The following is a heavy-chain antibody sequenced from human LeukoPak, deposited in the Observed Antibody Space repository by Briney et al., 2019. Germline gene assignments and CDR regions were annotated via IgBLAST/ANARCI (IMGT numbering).Heavy chain of an antibody. CDR2: IYTSGST. V-gene: IGHV4-61*02. J-gene: IGHJ3*02. CDR3: ARDQDAFDI. CDR1: GGSISSGSYY. Sequence: SETLSLTCTVSGGSISSGSYYWSWIRQPAGKGLEWIGRIYTSGSTDYNPSLKSRVTISVDTSKNQFSLKLSSVTAADTAVYYCARDQDAFDIWGQGTMVTVSS.